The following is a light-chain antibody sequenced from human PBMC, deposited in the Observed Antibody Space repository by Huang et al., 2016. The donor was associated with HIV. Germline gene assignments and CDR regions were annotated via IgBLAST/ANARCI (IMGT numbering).Light chain of an antibody. J-gene: IGKJ1*01. CDR1: QAIRND. CDR3: LQTYTYPWT. Sequence: IQMTQSPASLSASVGDRVTITCRASQAIRNDLGWYQQRLGKAPKLLVSAASPLQSGVPTRFSGSGSGTHFTLTISGLQSEDFATYYCLQTYTYPWTFGQGTKVEI. CDR2: AAS. V-gene: IGKV1-6*01.